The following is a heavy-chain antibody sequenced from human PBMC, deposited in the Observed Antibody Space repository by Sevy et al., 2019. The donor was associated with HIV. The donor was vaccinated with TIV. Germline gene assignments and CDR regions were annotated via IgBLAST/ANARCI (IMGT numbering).Heavy chain of an antibody. CDR1: GFTFSHYG. V-gene: IGHV3-33*01. J-gene: IGHJ4*02. D-gene: IGHD5-18*01. CDR3: VRETAYYFDY. CDR2: IWNDGSNK. Sequence: GGSLRLSCAASGFTFSHYGMQWVRQAPGKGLEWVALIWNDGSNKYYADSVKGRFTTSRDNSSNTLFLQMNSLRAEDTAVYYCVRETAYYFDYWGQGTLVTVSS.